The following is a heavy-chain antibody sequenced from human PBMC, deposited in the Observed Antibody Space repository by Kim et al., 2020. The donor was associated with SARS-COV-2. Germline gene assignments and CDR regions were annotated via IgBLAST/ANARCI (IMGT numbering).Heavy chain of an antibody. CDR1: GFTFGDYA. D-gene: IGHD6-19*01. CDR3: TRGYSSGWYIQFLDY. J-gene: IGHJ4*02. Sequence: GGSLRLSCTASGFTFGDYAMSWFRQAPGKGLEWVGFIRSKAYGGTTEYAASVKGRFTISRDDSKSIAYLQMNSLKTEDTAVYYCTRGYSSGWYIQFLDYWGQGTLVTVSS. CDR2: IRSKAYGGTT. V-gene: IGHV3-49*03.